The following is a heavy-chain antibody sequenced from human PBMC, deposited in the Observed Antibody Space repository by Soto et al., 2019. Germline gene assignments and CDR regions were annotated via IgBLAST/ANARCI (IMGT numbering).Heavy chain of an antibody. CDR2: ISGSGGST. J-gene: IGHJ4*02. Sequence: PGGSLRLSCAASGFTFSSYAMSWVRQAPGKGLEWVSAISGSGGSTYYADSVKGRFTISRDNSKNTLYLQMNSLRAEDTAVYYCAKDLSSPSHYDFWSGYYIAGGYWGQGTLVTVSS. CDR1: GFTFSSYA. V-gene: IGHV3-23*01. D-gene: IGHD3-3*01. CDR3: AKDLSSPSHYDFWSGYYIAGGY.